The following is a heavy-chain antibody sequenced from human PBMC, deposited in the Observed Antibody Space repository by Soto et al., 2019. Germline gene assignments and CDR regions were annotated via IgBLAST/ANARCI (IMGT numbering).Heavy chain of an antibody. Sequence: PGKGLEWIGSIYYSGSTYYNPSLKSRVTISVDTSKNQFSLKLSSVTAADTAVYYCARHVTVRGVYYYYGMDVWGQGTTVTVPS. CDR2: IYYSGST. V-gene: IGHV4-39*01. CDR3: ARHVTVRGVYYYYGMDV. D-gene: IGHD3-10*01. J-gene: IGHJ6*02.